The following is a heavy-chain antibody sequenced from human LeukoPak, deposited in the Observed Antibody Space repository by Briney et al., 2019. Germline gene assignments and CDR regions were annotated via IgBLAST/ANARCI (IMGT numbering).Heavy chain of an antibody. Sequence: GGSLRLSCAASGFTFSRYAMHWVRQAPGKGLEWVAVIWYDGSNKYYADSVKGRFTISRDNSKNTLYLQMNSLRAEDTAVYYCARGIDGDYDFDYWGQGTLVTVSS. CDR2: IWYDGSNK. V-gene: IGHV3-33*08. CDR3: ARGIDGDYDFDY. D-gene: IGHD4-17*01. CDR1: GFTFSRYA. J-gene: IGHJ4*02.